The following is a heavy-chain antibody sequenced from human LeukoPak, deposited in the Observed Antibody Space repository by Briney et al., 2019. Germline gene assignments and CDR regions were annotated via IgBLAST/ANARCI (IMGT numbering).Heavy chain of an antibody. Sequence: PSETLSLTCTVSGGSISSYYWSWIRQPPGKGLEWIGYIYYSGSTNYNPSLKSRVTISVDTSKNQFSLKLSSVTAADTAVYYCARASTRAHTYYYGSGHDAFDIWGQGTMVTVSS. V-gene: IGHV4-59*12. CDR2: IYYSGST. D-gene: IGHD3-10*01. CDR1: GGSISSYY. J-gene: IGHJ3*02. CDR3: ARASTRAHTYYYGSGHDAFDI.